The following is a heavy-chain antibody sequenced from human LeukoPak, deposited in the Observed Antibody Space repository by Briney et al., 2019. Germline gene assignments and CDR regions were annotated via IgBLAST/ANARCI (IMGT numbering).Heavy chain of an antibody. CDR2: IYYTGST. Sequence: PSETLSLTCTVSGGSISGYYWTWIRQPPGKGLEWIAYIYYTGSTYYNPSLKSRVTMSVDTSKNQFSPSLSSVTAADTAIYYCARHISGAATLDWGQGTLVTVSS. V-gene: IGHV4-59*08. J-gene: IGHJ4*02. CDR1: GGSISGYY. CDR3: ARHISGAATLD. D-gene: IGHD3-3*02.